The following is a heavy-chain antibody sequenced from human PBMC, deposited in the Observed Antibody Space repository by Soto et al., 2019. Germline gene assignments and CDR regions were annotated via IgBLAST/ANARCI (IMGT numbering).Heavy chain of an antibody. CDR3: ARRVGFTYYFDY. V-gene: IGHV4-59*08. Sequence: SETLSLTCTVSGGSISSYYWSWIRQPPGKGLEWIGYIYYSGSTNYNPSLKSRVTISVDTSKNQFSLKLSSVTAADTAVYYCARRVGFTYYFDYWGHGTLVTVSS. J-gene: IGHJ4*01. CDR1: GGSISSYY. CDR2: IYYSGST. D-gene: IGHD1-26*01.